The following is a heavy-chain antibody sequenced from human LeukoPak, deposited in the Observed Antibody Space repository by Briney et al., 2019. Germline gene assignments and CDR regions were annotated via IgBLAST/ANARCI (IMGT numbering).Heavy chain of an antibody. V-gene: IGHV3-74*01. Sequence: PGGSLRLSXAASGFTFRSYWMHWVRQAPGKGLVWVSRINSDGSSTSYADSVKGRFTISRDNAKNTLYLQMNSLRAEDTAVYYCARPNYYDSSGYPFSYWGQGTLVTVSS. CDR2: INSDGSST. J-gene: IGHJ4*02. CDR3: ARPNYYDSSGYPFSY. CDR1: GFTFRSYW. D-gene: IGHD3-22*01.